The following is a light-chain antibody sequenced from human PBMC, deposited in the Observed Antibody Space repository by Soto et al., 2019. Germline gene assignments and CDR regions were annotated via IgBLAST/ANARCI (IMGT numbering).Light chain of an antibody. CDR2: VAS. CDR1: QDIGIN. Sequence: DIQMTQSPSSLSASVGDRVTMTCRASQDIGINLGWFQQKPGKAPKRLIYVASSLQSGVPSRFSGSGSGTEFTLTISSXXPEDFASYFCLQHNAYPWTFGQGTKVEX. CDR3: LQHNAYPWT. J-gene: IGKJ1*01. V-gene: IGKV1-17*01.